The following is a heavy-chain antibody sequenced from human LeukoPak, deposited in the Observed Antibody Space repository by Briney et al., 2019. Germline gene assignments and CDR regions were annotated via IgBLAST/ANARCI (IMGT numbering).Heavy chain of an antibody. CDR3: ARVKDPGGYYYYYYMDV. CDR1: GGSFSGYY. J-gene: IGHJ6*03. V-gene: IGHV4-34*01. CDR2: INHSGGT. Sequence: SETLSLACAVYGGSFSGYYWSWIRQPPGKGLEWIGEINHSGGTKYNPSLKSRVTISVDTSKNQFSLKLSSVTAADTAMYYCARVKDPGGYYYYYYMDVWGKGTTVTVSS. D-gene: IGHD3-16*01.